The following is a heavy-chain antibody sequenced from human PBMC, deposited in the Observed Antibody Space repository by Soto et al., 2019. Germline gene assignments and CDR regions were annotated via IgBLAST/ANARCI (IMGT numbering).Heavy chain of an antibody. V-gene: IGHV3-23*01. D-gene: IGHD1-26*01. CDR2: ICGSLGFT. Sequence: GSLRLSFAASEFTFSSCAIIWVLQTPLNWLEFVSAICGSLGFTFYADSVKGRFTISRDNSKNTLFLQMNSLRAEDTAVYYCAKDLNMGYSGSHSAKTSYYYYYGMEVWGQGTTVTVSS. CDR1: EFTFSSCA. J-gene: IGHJ6*02. CDR3: AKDLNMGYSGSHSAKTSYYYYYGMEV.